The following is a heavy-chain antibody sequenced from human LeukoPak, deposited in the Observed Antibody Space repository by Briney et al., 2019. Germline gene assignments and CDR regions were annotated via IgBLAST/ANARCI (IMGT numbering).Heavy chain of an antibody. CDR3: AKALNYWYFEL. CDR2: SGGDGGST. V-gene: IGHV3-23*01. CDR1: AFTFSSLV. Sequence: GGSHRLSCAASAFTFSSLVMSWLRQAPGKGLEWVSASGGDGGSTYADSVKGRFTISRDNSKNTLYLQMNSLRAEDTATYYCAKALNYWYFELWGRGNAFTVSS. J-gene: IGHJ2*01.